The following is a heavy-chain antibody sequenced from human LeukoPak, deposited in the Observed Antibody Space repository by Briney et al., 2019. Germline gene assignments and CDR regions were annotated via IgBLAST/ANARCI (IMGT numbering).Heavy chain of an antibody. D-gene: IGHD3-10*01. CDR3: ARGAYGSGDRGWFDP. Sequence: SETLSLTCAVSGGSINSYYRSWIRQPAGKGLEWIGRIYTSGSTNYNPSLKSRVTMSVDTSKNQFSLRLSSVTAADTAVYYCARGAYGSGDRGWFDPWGQGTLVTVSS. CDR1: GGSINSYY. CDR2: IYTSGST. J-gene: IGHJ5*02. V-gene: IGHV4-4*07.